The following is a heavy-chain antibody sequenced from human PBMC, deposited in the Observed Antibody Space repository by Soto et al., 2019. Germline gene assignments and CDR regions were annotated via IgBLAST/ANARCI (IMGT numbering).Heavy chain of an antibody. CDR2: IYYGGST. J-gene: IGHJ4*02. CDR3: EKSIDYGVFDY. CDR1: GGSISSYY. V-gene: IGHV4-59*01. D-gene: IGHD4-17*01. Sequence: SETLSLTCTVSGGSISSYYWSWIRQPPGKGLERIGYIYYGGSTNYNPSLKSRVTISVDTSKNQFSLKLSSVTAADTAVYYCEKSIDYGVFDYWGQGTLVTVSS.